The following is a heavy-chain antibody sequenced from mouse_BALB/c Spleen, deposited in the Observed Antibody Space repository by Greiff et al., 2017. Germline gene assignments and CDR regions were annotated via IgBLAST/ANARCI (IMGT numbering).Heavy chain of an antibody. CDR1: GFTFSSYA. CDR3: ARGFYYGSSYYFDY. D-gene: IGHD1-1*01. Sequence: EVKLVESGGGLVKPGGSPKLSCAASGFTFSSYAMSWVRQTPEKRLEWVASISSGGSTYYPDSVKGRFTISRDNARNILYLQMSSLRSEDTAMYYCARGFYYGSSYYFDYWGQGTTLTVSS. V-gene: IGHV5-6-5*01. J-gene: IGHJ2*01. CDR2: ISSGGST.